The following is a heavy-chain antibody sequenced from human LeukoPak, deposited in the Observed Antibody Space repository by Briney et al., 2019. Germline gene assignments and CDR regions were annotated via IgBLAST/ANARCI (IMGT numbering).Heavy chain of an antibody. D-gene: IGHD6-13*01. CDR3: AKAAGTSWYFYHYMDV. J-gene: IGHJ6*03. V-gene: IGHV3-23*01. CDR1: GFTFSSYA. Sequence: GSLRLSCAASGFTFSSYAMTWVRQAPGKGLEWVSGISGSGGSTYYADSVKGRFTISRDNSKNTLYLQMNSLRAEDTAVYYCAKAAGTSWYFYHYMDVWGKGTTVTVSS. CDR2: ISGSGGST.